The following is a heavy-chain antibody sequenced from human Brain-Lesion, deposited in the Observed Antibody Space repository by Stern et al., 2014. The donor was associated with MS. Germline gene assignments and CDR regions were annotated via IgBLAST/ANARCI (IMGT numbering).Heavy chain of an antibody. D-gene: IGHD3/OR15-3a*01. CDR3: GRAGLDDTFDV. V-gene: IGHV4-39*01. CDR1: GGSVSSNRYY. CDR2: IYYSGA. J-gene: IGHJ3*01. Sequence: QVQLGQSGPGLVKPSETLSLTCSISGGSVSSNRYYWGWIRQPPGKGLEWIGIIYYSGAFYNPSLKSRVSISMDTSKTQFSLSLSSVTAADTAVYYCGRAGLDDTFDVWGQGTMVTVSS.